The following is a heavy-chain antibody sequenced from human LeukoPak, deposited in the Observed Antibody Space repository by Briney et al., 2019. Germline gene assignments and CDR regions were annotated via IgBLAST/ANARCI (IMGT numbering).Heavy chain of an antibody. Sequence: SETLSLTCAVYGVSFSGYYWSWIRQPPGKGLEWIGEINHSGSTNYNPSLKSRVTISVDTSKNQFSLKLSSVTAADTAVYYCARARKHYDILTGYYIRAYYFDYWGQGTLVTVSS. CDR1: GVSFSGYY. D-gene: IGHD3-9*01. CDR2: INHSGST. J-gene: IGHJ4*02. V-gene: IGHV4-34*01. CDR3: ARARKHYDILTGYYIRAYYFDY.